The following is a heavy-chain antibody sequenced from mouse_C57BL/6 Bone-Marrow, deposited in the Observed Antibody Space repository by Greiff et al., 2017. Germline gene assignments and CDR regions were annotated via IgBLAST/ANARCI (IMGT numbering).Heavy chain of an antibody. D-gene: IGHD4-1*02. CDR3: ARSPNGDRDY. CDR2: IYPRSGNT. J-gene: IGHJ2*01. Sequence: QVHVKQSGAELARPGASVKLSCKASGYTFTSYGISWVKQRTGQGLEWIGEIYPRSGNTYYNEKFKGKATLTADKSSSTAYMELRSLTSEDSAVYFCARSPNGDRDYWGQGTTLTVSS. V-gene: IGHV1-81*01. CDR1: GYTFTSYG.